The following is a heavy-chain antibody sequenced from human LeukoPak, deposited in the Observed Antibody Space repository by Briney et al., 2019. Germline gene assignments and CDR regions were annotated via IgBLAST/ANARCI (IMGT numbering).Heavy chain of an antibody. Sequence: PSETLSLTCTVSGGSFSSYYWSWIRQPAGKGLEWFGRIYTSGSTNYNPSLKSRVTTLVDTSTNQFPLQLSSATAADTAVYYCARAWQLEFWDWGQGTLVTVSS. CDR3: ARAWQLEFWD. D-gene: IGHD6-6*01. V-gene: IGHV4-4*07. CDR1: GGSFSSYY. CDR2: IYTSGST. J-gene: IGHJ4*02.